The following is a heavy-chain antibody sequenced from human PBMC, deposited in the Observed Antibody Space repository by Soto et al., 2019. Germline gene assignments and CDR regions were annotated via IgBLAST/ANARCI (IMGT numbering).Heavy chain of an antibody. J-gene: IGHJ6*02. V-gene: IGHV1-69*13. CDR3: ARGGGIVVVPAAPPPMDV. Sequence: GVSVEASCKAPGGPFSSYAISWVRQAPAQGLEWMGGIIPIFGTANCAQKFQGRVTITADESTSTAYMELSSLRSEDTAVYYCARGGGIVVVPAAPPPMDVWGQGTTVTVSS. D-gene: IGHD2-2*01. CDR1: GGPFSSYA. CDR2: IIPIFGTA.